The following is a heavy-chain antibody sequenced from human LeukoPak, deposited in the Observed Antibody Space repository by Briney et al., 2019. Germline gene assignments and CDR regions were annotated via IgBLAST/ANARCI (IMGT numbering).Heavy chain of an antibody. D-gene: IGHD1-26*01. CDR1: GFTFSSYW. J-gene: IGHJ4*02. Sequence: GGSLRLSCAASGFTFSSYWMSWVRQAPGKGLEWVANIKQDGSEKYYVDSVKGRFTISRDNAKNSLYLQMNSLRVEDTALYYCAKVGVSGSYSSLDSWGQGILVTVSS. CDR2: IKQDGSEK. V-gene: IGHV3-7*03. CDR3: AKVGVSGSYSSLDS.